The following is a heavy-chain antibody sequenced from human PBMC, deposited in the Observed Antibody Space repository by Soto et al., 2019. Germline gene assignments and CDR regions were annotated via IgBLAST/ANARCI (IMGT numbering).Heavy chain of an antibody. Sequence: PGGSLRLSCAASGFTFIRYTMNWVRQAPGKGLEGVSAISGTTNSIYYAASVKGRVTISRDNADNSLHLQMNSLIAEDTAVYYCAREDGDASYHLDYWGQGTLVTVSS. V-gene: IGHV3-21*01. CDR3: AREDGDASYHLDY. D-gene: IGHD3-16*02. CDR1: GFTFIRYT. J-gene: IGHJ4*02. CDR2: ISGTTNSI.